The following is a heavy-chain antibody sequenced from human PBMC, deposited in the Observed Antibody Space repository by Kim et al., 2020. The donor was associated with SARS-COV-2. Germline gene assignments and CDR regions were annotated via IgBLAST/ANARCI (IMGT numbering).Heavy chain of an antibody. J-gene: IGHJ4*02. CDR1: GFTFSSYG. V-gene: IGHV3-30*18. CDR3: AKEDAVAVAGGFDC. CDR2: ISYDGKNK. D-gene: IGHD6-19*01. Sequence: GGSLRLSCAVSGFTFSSYGMHWVRQAPGKGLEWVSVISYDGKNKYYGEAVKGQITISRDNSKNTLDLQIHSMRVEDTAVYYCAKEDAVAVAGGFDCWGQGTRVTVS.